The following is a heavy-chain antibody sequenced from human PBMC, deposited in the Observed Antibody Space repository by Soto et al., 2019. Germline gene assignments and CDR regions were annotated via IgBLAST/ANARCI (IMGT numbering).Heavy chain of an antibody. CDR3: AKDMMGYGDYFDY. J-gene: IGHJ4*02. D-gene: IGHD4-17*01. CDR2: ISWNSGSI. V-gene: IGHV3-9*01. Sequence: GGSLRLSCAASGFTFDDYAMHWVRQAPGKGLEWVSGISWNSGSIGYADSVKGRFTISRDNAKNSLYLQMNSLRAEDTALYYCAKDMMGYGDYFDYWGQGTLVTVSS. CDR1: GFTFDDYA.